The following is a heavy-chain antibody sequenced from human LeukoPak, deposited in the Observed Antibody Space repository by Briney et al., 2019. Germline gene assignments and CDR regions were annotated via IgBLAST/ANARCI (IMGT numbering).Heavy chain of an antibody. D-gene: IGHD2-21*02. CDR1: GFTFSSYW. CDR3: ARDSSGDCLFDY. CDR2: INSDGSST. V-gene: IGHV3-74*01. Sequence: GGSLRLSCAASGFTFSSYWMHWVRQAPGKGLVWVSRINSDGSSTSYADSVKGRFTISRDNAKNTLCLQMNSLRAEDTAVYYCARDSSGDCLFDYWGQGTLVTVSS. J-gene: IGHJ4*02.